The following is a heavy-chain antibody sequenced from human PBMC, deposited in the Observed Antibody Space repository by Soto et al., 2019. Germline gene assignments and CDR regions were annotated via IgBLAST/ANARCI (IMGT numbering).Heavy chain of an antibody. CDR1: GGSISSTNW. Sequence: SETLSLTCVVSGGSISSTNWWTWVRQPPGKGLEWIGEIYHSGSPTFSPSLRGRATISVDKSNNQFSLRLRSVTAEDTAVYYCAKESAGGIAVAGLDPWGQGTLVTVS. CDR3: AKESAGGIAVAGLDP. V-gene: IGHV4-4*02. CDR2: IYHSGSP. J-gene: IGHJ5*02. D-gene: IGHD6-19*01.